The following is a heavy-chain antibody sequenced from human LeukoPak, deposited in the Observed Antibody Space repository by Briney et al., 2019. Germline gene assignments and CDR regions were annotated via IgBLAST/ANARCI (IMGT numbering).Heavy chain of an antibody. J-gene: IGHJ4*02. CDR1: GGSISSYY. V-gene: IGHV4-59*08. Sequence: SQTLSLTCTVSGGSISSYYWSWIRQPPGKGLEWIGYIFYSGSTNYNPSLKSRATISVDTSKNQFSLKLNSVTAADTAVYHCARSYYDSTGYYYYLDYWGQGTLVTVSS. CDR2: IFYSGST. D-gene: IGHD3-22*01. CDR3: ARSYYDSTGYYYYLDY.